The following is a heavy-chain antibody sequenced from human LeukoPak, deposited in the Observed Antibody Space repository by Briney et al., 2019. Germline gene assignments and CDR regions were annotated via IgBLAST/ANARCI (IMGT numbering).Heavy chain of an antibody. D-gene: IGHD3-10*01. V-gene: IGHV4-34*01. CDR3: ARRVGRWFGERAYYYNYMDV. J-gene: IGHJ6*03. CDR2: VNHSGST. CDR1: GFTFSSYE. Sequence: PGGSLRLSCAASGFTFSSYEMNWVRQPPGKGLEWIGEVNHSGSTKYSPSLKSRVTISVDTSKNQFSLKLSSVTAADTAVYYCARRVGRWFGERAYYYNYMDVRGKGTTVTISS.